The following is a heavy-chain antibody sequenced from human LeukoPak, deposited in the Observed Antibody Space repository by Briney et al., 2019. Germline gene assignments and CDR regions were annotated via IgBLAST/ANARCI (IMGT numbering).Heavy chain of an antibody. CDR2: ISWNSGSI. J-gene: IGHJ6*02. CDR3: ARVNLLAAAEYYYYYGMDV. CDR1: GFTFDDYA. Sequence: PGGSLRLSCAASGFTFDDYAMHWVRQAPGKGLEWVSGISWNSGSIGYADSVKGRFTISRDNAKNSLYLQMNSLRAEDTAVYYCARVNLLAAAEYYYYYGMDVWGQGTTVTVSS. D-gene: IGHD6-13*01. V-gene: IGHV3-9*01.